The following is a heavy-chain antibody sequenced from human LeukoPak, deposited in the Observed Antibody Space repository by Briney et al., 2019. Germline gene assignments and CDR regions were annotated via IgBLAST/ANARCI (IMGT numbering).Heavy chain of an antibody. Sequence: ASVKVSCKASGYTFTSYGISWVRQAPGQGLEWMGWISAYNGNTNYAQKLQGRVTMTTDTSTSTAYMELRSLRSDDTAVYYCARTYCSGGSCYSGPDYWGQGTLVTVSS. J-gene: IGHJ4*02. CDR2: ISAYNGNT. CDR1: GYTFTSYG. D-gene: IGHD2-15*01. V-gene: IGHV1-18*01. CDR3: ARTYCSGGSCYSGPDY.